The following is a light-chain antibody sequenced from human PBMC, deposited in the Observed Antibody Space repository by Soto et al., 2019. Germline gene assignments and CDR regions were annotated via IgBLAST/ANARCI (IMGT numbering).Light chain of an antibody. CDR1: SSDVGSYNL. CDR2: EGS. J-gene: IGLJ1*01. Sequence: QSVLTQPPSVSGSPGQSITISCTGTSSDVGSYNLVSWYQQHPGKAPKLMIYEGSKRPSGVSNRFSGSKSGNTASLTISGLQAEDEADYSCCSYAGSSTFYVFGTGTKVTVL. V-gene: IGLV2-23*01. CDR3: CSYAGSSTFYV.